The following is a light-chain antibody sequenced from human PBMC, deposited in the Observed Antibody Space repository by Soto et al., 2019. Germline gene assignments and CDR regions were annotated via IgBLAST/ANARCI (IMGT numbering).Light chain of an antibody. Sequence: DIQMTQSPSTLSASVGDRVTIPCRASQSISSWLAWYQQKPGKAPKLLIYKASSLESGVPSRFSGSGSGTEFTLTISSLQPEDFALYYCQQYKDWPLTFGQGTKVDIK. CDR3: QQYKDWPLT. CDR2: KAS. V-gene: IGKV1-5*03. CDR1: QSISSW. J-gene: IGKJ1*01.